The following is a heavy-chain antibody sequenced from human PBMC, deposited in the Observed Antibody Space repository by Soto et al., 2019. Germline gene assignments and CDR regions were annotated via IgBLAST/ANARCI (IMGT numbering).Heavy chain of an antibody. CDR3: ASEMIPMIMGGMSAMDV. V-gene: IGHV3-30*03. D-gene: IGHD3-22*01. CDR2: ISYDGNNK. J-gene: IGHJ6*02. Sequence: QVQLVESGGGVVQPGRSLRLSCEASGFTFSSYGMHWVRQAPGKGLEWVAVISYDGNNKYYADSVKGRFTISRDNSKNTMYLQMNSLRPEDTAVYYCASEMIPMIMGGMSAMDVWGQGTTVTVSS. CDR1: GFTFSSYG.